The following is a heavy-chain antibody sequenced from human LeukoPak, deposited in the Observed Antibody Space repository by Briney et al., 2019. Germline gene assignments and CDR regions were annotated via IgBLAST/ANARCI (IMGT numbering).Heavy chain of an antibody. D-gene: IGHD1/OR15-1a*01. J-gene: IGHJ4*02. Sequence: SETLSLTCTVSSASMSTYYWSWIRQSPGRGLEWIGCIYYTGSSIYNPSLKSRVTMSVDTSKNQFSLKLTSVTAADTAVYYCARENNLAPDYWGQGTLVTVSS. CDR3: ARENNLAPDY. V-gene: IGHV4-59*01. CDR1: SASMSTYY. CDR2: IYYTGSS.